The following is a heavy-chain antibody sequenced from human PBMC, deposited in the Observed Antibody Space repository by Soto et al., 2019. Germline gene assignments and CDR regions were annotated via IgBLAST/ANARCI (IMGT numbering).Heavy chain of an antibody. CDR2: INYSGST. CDR1: GGSLSGYY. CDR3: ARTRNLDV. D-gene: IGHD1-1*01. V-gene: IGHV4-34*01. Sequence: QVQLQQWGAGLLKPSETLSLTCAVYGGSLSGYYGNWIRQSPGKGLEWIGEINYSGSTNYNPSIKSRVTICRHTSKNQFSLKLSSVTAADTALYYCARTRNLDVWGQGTTVTVSS. J-gene: IGHJ6*02.